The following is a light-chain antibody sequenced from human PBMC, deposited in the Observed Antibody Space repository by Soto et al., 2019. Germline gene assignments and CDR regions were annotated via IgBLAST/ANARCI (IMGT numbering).Light chain of an antibody. J-gene: IGKJ2*01. CDR3: QPYNNWPPYT. V-gene: IGKV3-15*01. Sequence: EIVMTQSPATLSVSPGERATLSCRASQSVSSNLAWYQQKPGQAPRFLIYGASTRATGFPARFSGSGSGTEFTLTISSLQSEDFAVYYCQPYNNWPPYTFGQGNKLEIK. CDR2: GAS. CDR1: QSVSSN.